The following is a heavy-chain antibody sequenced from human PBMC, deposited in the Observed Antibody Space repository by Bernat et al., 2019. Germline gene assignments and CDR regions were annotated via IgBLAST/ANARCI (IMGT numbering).Heavy chain of an antibody. Sequence: QVQLVESGGGVVQPGRSLRLSCAASGFSFSNYGMHWVRQAPGKGLEWVGIIWSDGSNKYYTDSAKGRFTISRDNSKNTLYLQMNSLRAEDTAVYYCASPADPWGRAFDIWGQGTMVTVSS. D-gene: IGHD3-16*01. J-gene: IGHJ3*02. CDR2: IWSDGSNK. CDR1: GFSFSNYG. CDR3: ASPADPWGRAFDI. V-gene: IGHV3-33*01.